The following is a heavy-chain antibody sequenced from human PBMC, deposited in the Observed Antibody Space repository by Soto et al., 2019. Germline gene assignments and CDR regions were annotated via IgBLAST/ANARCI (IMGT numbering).Heavy chain of an antibody. Sequence: PGGSLRLSCAASGFAFSNYWMTWVRQAPGKGLEWVANIKPDGRETWSVDSVKGRFTISRDNAKNSLYLQMNSLKVEDTAVYYCARGDYYDSSGPFSDAFDVWGQGTMVTVSS. CDR1: GFAFSNYW. V-gene: IGHV3-7*04. CDR3: ARGDYYDSSGPFSDAFDV. D-gene: IGHD3-22*01. J-gene: IGHJ3*01. CDR2: IKPDGRET.